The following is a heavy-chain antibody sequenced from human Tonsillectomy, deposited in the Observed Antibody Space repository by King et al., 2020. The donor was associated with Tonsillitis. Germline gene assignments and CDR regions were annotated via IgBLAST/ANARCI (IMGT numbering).Heavy chain of an antibody. CDR3: AKDKRVVITTLFDY. D-gene: IGHD3-22*01. CDR2: SSWNSGRI. J-gene: IGHJ4*02. V-gene: IGHV3-9*01. CDR1: GFTFDDYA. Sequence: VQLVESGGGLVQPGRSLRLSCAASGFTFDDYAMHWVRQAPGKCLEWVSGSSWNSGRIDYADSVKGRFTISRDNTKNSLYLQMNSLRAEDTALYYCAKDKRVVITTLFDYWGQGTLVTVSS.